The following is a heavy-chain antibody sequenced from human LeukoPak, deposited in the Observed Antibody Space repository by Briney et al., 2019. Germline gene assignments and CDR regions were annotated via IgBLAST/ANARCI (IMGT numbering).Heavy chain of an antibody. CDR2: IYYSGST. CDR3: ARHQDTTLVVSPFDY. V-gene: IGHV4-59*08. CDR1: GGSISTYY. J-gene: IGHJ4*02. D-gene: IGHD5-18*01. Sequence: SETLSLTCTVSGGSISTYYWSWIRQPPGKGLGWIGYIYYSGSTNSNPSLKSRVIISVDTSKNQFSLKLSSVTAADTAVYYCARHQDTTLVVSPFDYWGQGTLVTVSS.